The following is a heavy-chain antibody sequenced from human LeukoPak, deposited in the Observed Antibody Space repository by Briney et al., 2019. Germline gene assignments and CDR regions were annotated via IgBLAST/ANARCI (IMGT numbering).Heavy chain of an antibody. D-gene: IGHD6-13*01. CDR3: AGGAYSRSWSRDWFDP. J-gene: IGHJ5*02. V-gene: IGHV3-33*01. Sequence: PGGSLRLSCAASGFTFNSYGMHWVRQAPGKGLEWVAVIWHDGSNKYHADSVKDRFTISRDNSKNTLYLQMNSLRAEDTAVYYCAGGAYSRSWSRDWFDPLGQGTLVNVSS. CDR2: IWHDGSNK. CDR1: GFTFNSYG.